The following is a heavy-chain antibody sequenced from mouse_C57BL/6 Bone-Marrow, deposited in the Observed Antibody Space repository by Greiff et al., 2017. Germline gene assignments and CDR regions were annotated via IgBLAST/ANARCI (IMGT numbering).Heavy chain of an antibody. Sequence: EVMLVESGGGLVPPSGSLTLSCAASGFTFHTYAMHWVRQAPGKGLEWVARIRSKSSNYDTYYADSVHERFTISRYDSQSWLYLQMNNLKTEDTAVYYGFRGGDYYGISDGAYWGQGTILTVSS. CDR1: GFTFHTYA. D-gene: IGHD1-1*01. CDR3: FRGGDYYGISDGAY. V-gene: IGHV10-3*01. CDR2: IRSKSSNYDT. J-gene: IGHJ2*01.